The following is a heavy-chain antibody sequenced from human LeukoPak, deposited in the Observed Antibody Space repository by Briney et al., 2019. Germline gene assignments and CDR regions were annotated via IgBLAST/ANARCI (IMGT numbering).Heavy chain of an antibody. CDR2: IYYSGST. Sequence: SETLSLTCTVSGGSISSGDYYWSWIRQPPGKGLEWIGYIYYSGSTYYNPSLKSRVTISVDTSKNQFSLKLSSVTAVDTAVYYCARRSTTVTTYEKAFDIWGQGTMVTVSS. V-gene: IGHV4-30-4*01. CDR1: GGSISSGDYY. CDR3: ARRSTTVTTYEKAFDI. J-gene: IGHJ3*02. D-gene: IGHD4-17*01.